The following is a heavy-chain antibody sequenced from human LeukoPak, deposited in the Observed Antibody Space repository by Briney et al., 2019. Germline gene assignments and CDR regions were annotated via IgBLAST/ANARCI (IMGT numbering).Heavy chain of an antibody. J-gene: IGHJ4*02. Sequence: SQTLSLTCTVSGGSISSGGYSWSWIRQPPGKGLEWIGEINHSGSTNYNPSLKSRVTISVDTSKNQFSLKLSSVTAADTAVYYCASLDYCSGGSCPFDYWGQGTLVTVSS. CDR1: GGSISSGGYS. CDR2: INHSGST. D-gene: IGHD2-15*01. V-gene: IGHV4-30-2*01. CDR3: ASLDYCSGGSCPFDY.